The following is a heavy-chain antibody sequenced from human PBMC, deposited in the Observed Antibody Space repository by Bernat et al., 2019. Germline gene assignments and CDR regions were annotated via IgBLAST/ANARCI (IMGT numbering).Heavy chain of an antibody. CDR3: GRLPPQPNYFDP. V-gene: IGHV5-51*01. Sequence: EVQLVQSGAEVKKPGESLKISCKASGYSFTNYWIGWVRQLPGKGLEWMGLIYPGDSDTRYSPSFLGQVTISADTSISTAYLQWNSLKTSDTAIYYCGRLPPQPNYFDPWGQGTLVTVSS. J-gene: IGHJ5*02. D-gene: IGHD5-24*01. CDR1: GYSFTNYW. CDR2: IYPGDSDT.